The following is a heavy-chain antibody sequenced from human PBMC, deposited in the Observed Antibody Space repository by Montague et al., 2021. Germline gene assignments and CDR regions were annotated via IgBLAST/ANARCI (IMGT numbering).Heavy chain of an antibody. CDR2: FAQSVASGASGST. CDR3: ARGEGVVPAARFDF. CDR1: GGSISTYY. Sequence: SETLSLTCAVSGGSISTYYWTWIRQSPGKGLEYIGYFAQSVASGASGSTIYHPSLRGRVTVSVDSSKNQVSLKMTSVTATDTGVYYCARGEGVVPAARFDFWGRGTLVTVSS. J-gene: IGHJ4*02. V-gene: IGHV4-4*09. D-gene: IGHD3-16*01.